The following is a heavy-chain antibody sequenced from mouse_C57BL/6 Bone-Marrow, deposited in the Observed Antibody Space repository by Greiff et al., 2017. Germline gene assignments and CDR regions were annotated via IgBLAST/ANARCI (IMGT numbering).Heavy chain of an antibody. Sequence: LVESGPELVKPGASVKLSCKASGYTFTSYDINWVKQRPGQGLEWIGWIYPRDGSTKYNEKFKGKATLTVDTSSSTAYMELHSLTSEDSAVYFCARFLHYYGSSYYAMDYWGQGTSVTVSS. V-gene: IGHV1-85*01. CDR1: GYTFTSYD. J-gene: IGHJ4*01. D-gene: IGHD1-1*01. CDR3: ARFLHYYGSSYYAMDY. CDR2: IYPRDGST.